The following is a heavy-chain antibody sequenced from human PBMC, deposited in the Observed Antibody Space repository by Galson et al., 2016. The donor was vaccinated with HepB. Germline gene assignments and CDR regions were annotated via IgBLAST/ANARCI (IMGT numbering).Heavy chain of an antibody. Sequence: QSGAEVKKPGESLRISCKTSGYAFSRSWIAWVRQMPGKGLEWMGIIYPGDSDTRYSPSFQGQVTISADKSTSTAYLQWSSLKASDTAMYYWARQFHWGDSSGSSDYWGQGTLVTVPS. CDR3: ARQFHWGDSSGSSDY. V-gene: IGHV5-51*01. CDR2: IYPGDSDT. D-gene: IGHD3-22*01. CDR1: GYAFSRSW. J-gene: IGHJ4*02.